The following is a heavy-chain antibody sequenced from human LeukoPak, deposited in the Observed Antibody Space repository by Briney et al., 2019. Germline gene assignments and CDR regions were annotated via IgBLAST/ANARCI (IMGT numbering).Heavy chain of an antibody. CDR1: GFTFSSYA. CDR3: ARSGVVVDALERGVANWFDP. Sequence: GGSLRLSCAASGFTFSSYAMNWVRQAPGKGLEWVSSISSSSSSYIYYADSVKGRFTISRDNAKNSLYLQVNSLRAEDTAVYYCARSGVVVDALERGVANWFDPWGQGTLVTVSS. D-gene: IGHD2-15*01. CDR2: ISSSSSSYI. J-gene: IGHJ5*02. V-gene: IGHV3-21*01.